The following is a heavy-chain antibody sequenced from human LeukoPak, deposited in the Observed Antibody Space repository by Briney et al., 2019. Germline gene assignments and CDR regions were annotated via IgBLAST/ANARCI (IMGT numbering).Heavy chain of an antibody. CDR1: GYTFTGYY. CDR3: ARSYDSSGYYFGSSAFDI. Sequence: GASVKVSCKASGYTFTGYYMHWVRQAPGQGLEWMGWINPNSGGTNYAQKFQGRVTMTRDTSISTAYMELSRLRSDDTAVYYCARSYDSSGYYFGSSAFDIWGQGTMVTVSS. D-gene: IGHD3-22*01. CDR2: INPNSGGT. J-gene: IGHJ3*02. V-gene: IGHV1-2*02.